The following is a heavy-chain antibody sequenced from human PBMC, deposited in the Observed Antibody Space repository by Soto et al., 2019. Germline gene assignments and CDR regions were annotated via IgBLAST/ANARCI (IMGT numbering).Heavy chain of an antibody. CDR2: FDPEDGET. CDR3: ATVPYYYGSGSYPYNWFDP. D-gene: IGHD3-10*01. J-gene: IGHJ5*02. Sequence: GASVKVSCKVSGYTLTELSMHWVRQAPGKGLEWMGGFDPEDGETIYAQKFQGRVTMTEDTSTDTAYMELSSLRSEDTAVYYCATVPYYYGSGSYPYNWFDPWGQGTLVTVS. CDR1: GYTLTELS. V-gene: IGHV1-24*01.